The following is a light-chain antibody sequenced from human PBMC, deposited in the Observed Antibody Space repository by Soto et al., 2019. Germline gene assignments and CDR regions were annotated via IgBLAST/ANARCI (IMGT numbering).Light chain of an antibody. CDR1: QSISSY. J-gene: IGKJ3*01. CDR3: QQRYSTPIT. V-gene: IGKV1-39*01. CDR2: AAS. Sequence: DIQMTQSPSSLSASVGDRVTITCRASQSISSYLNWYQQKPGKAPKLLIYAASSLQSGVPSRFSGSGSGTDVTLPISSLQPEDFANYYCQQRYSTPITFGPGTKVDIK.